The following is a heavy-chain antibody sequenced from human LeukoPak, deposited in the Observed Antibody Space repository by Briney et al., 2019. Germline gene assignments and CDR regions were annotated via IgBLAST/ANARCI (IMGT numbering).Heavy chain of an antibody. D-gene: IGHD3-9*01. CDR2: ISWNSGSI. CDR1: GFTFDDYA. CDR3: AKATGYIPNAFDI. V-gene: IGHV3-9*01. Sequence: GGSLRLSCAASGFTFDDYAMHWVRQAPGKGLEWVSGISWNSGSIGYADSVKGRFTISRDNAKNSLYLQMNSLRAEDTALYYCAKATGYIPNAFDIWGQGTMVTVSS. J-gene: IGHJ3*02.